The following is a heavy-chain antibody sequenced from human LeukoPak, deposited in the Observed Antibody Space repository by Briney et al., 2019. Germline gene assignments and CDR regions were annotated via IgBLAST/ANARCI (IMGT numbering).Heavy chain of an antibody. Sequence: GGSLRLSCAASGFTFDDYAMHWVRQAPGKGLEWVSLISGDGGITYYADSVKGRFTISRDNSKNSLYLQMNSLRTEDTALYYCAKESSCYDFWSGYFDYWGQGTLVTVSS. CDR1: GFTFDDYA. CDR3: AKESSCYDFWSGYFDY. D-gene: IGHD3-3*01. CDR2: ISGDGGIT. J-gene: IGHJ4*02. V-gene: IGHV3-43*02.